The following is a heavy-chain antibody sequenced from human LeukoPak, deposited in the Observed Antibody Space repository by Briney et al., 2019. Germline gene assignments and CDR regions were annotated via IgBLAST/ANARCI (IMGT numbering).Heavy chain of an antibody. CDR3: ARGRYYYDSSGPYFDY. CDR1: GGSFSGYY. CDR2: INHSGST. D-gene: IGHD3-22*01. J-gene: IGHJ4*02. V-gene: IGHV4-34*01. Sequence: SSETLSLTCAVDGGSFSGYYWSWIRQPPGKGLEWIGEINHSGSTNYNPSLKSRVTISVDTSKNQFSLKLSSVTAADTAVYYCARGRYYYDSSGPYFDYWGQGTLVTVSS.